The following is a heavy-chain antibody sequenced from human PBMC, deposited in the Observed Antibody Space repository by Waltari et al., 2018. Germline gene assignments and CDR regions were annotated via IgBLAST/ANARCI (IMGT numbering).Heavy chain of an antibody. V-gene: IGHV4-34*01. J-gene: IGHJ5*02. CDR1: GGSFSGYY. CDR2: INHSGST. Sequence: QVQLQQWGAGLLKPSETLSLTCAVYGGSFSGYYWSWIRQPPGKGLEWIGEINHSGSTNYNPSLKSRVTISVDTSKNQFSLKLSSVTAADTAVYYCARGNYGGNSPGFNWFDPWGQGTLVTVSS. CDR3: ARGNYGGNSPGFNWFDP. D-gene: IGHD2-21*02.